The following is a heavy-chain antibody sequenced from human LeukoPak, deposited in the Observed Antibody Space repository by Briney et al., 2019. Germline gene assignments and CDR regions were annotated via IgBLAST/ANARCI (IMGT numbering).Heavy chain of an antibody. D-gene: IGHD6-19*01. J-gene: IGHJ5*02. V-gene: IGHV3-23*01. CDR3: AKPISGGLAVTADWFRP. Sequence: GGSLRLSCAASGFAFSVYAMSWLRQPPGKGLEWVSTINANSVSTSYAASVRGRFTISRDNAKDTVYLQLNRLSTDDTATYYCAKPISGGLAVTADWFRPWGQGTPVVVSS. CDR1: GFAFSVYA. CDR2: INANSVST.